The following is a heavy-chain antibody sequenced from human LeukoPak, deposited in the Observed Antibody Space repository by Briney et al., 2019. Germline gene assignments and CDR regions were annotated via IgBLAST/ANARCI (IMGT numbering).Heavy chain of an antibody. Sequence: SETLSLTYTVSGGSISSYYWSWIRQPPGKGLEWIGYIYYSGTTNFNPSLKSRVTMSVDTSKDQISLKLSSVTAADTAVYFCARGNPGIAAYWGQGTLVTVSS. J-gene: IGHJ4*02. CDR1: GGSISSYY. V-gene: IGHV4-59*01. CDR2: IYYSGTT. CDR3: ARGNPGIAAY. D-gene: IGHD6-13*01.